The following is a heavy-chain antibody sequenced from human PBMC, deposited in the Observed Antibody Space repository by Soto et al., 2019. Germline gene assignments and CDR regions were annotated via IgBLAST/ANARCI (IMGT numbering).Heavy chain of an antibody. CDR1: GFTFSSYD. J-gene: IGHJ4*02. V-gene: IGHV3-64*01. CDR2: ISSNGGTT. Sequence: SVGGMVQPGGSLRLSCVASGFTFSSYDMHWVRQAPGKGPEYVSSISSNGGTTYYGNSVKGRFTISRDNSKNTLYLQMGSLRAEDMAVYYCVRRVSGNYDYWGQGTLVTVSS. CDR3: VRRVSGNYDY. D-gene: IGHD1-7*01.